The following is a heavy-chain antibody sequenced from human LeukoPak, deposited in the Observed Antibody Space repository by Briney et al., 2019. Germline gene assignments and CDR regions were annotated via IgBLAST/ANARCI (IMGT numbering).Heavy chain of an antibody. CDR1: GYSFTSYW. Sequence: GESLKISSKGSGYSFTSYWIGWVRQMPGKGLEWMGIIYPGDSDTRYSPSFRGQVSTSADKSSSTAYLQWSSLKASDTAMYYCARRGSSGYYYIFDSWGQGTLVTVSS. CDR2: IYPGDSDT. CDR3: ARRGSSGYYYIFDS. D-gene: IGHD3-22*01. V-gene: IGHV5-51*01. J-gene: IGHJ4*02.